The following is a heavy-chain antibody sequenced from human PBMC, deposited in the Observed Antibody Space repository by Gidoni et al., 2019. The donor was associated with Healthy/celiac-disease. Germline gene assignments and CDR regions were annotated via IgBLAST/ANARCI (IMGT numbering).Heavy chain of an antibody. CDR2: INHSGST. CDR3: ARWGLWYSSSYNRLANDAFDI. Sequence: QVQLQQWGAGRWKPSETLSLTCAVYGGSFSGDYWSWSRQPPGKGLEWMGEINHSGSTNYTPSLKSRVTISVDTSKNQFSLKLSSVTAADTAVYYCARWGLWYSSSYNRLANDAFDIWGQGTMVTVSS. CDR1: GGSFSGDY. D-gene: IGHD6-6*01. V-gene: IGHV4-34*01. J-gene: IGHJ3*02.